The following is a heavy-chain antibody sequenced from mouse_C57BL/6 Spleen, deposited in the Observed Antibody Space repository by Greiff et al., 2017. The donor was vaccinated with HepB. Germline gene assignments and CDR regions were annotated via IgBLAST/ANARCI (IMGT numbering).Heavy chain of an antibody. CDR2: INPNNGGT. CDR3: AINYYGSSSWGY. Sequence: EVKLVESGPELVKPGASVKISCKASGYTFTDYYMNWVKQSHGKSLEWIGDINPNNGGTSYNQKFKGKATLTVDKSSSTAYMELRSLTSEDSAVYYCAINYYGSSSWGYWGQGTTLTVSS. J-gene: IGHJ2*01. CDR1: GYTFTDYY. D-gene: IGHD1-1*01. V-gene: IGHV1-26*01.